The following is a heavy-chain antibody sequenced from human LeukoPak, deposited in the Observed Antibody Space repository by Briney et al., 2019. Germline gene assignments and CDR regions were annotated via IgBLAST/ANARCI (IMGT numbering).Heavy chain of an antibody. CDR3: VRGTFTKLGGYYYYMDV. V-gene: IGHV1-8*01. Sequence: GASVKVSCKTSGYTFTIYDINWVRQATGQGLEWMGWMNPNSGNTGYAQKFQGRVTMARNTSTSTAYMELSSLRSEDTAVYYCVRGTFTKLGGYYYYMDVWGKGTTVTVSS. CDR2: MNPNSGNT. D-gene: IGHD2-8*01. CDR1: GYTFTIYD. J-gene: IGHJ6*03.